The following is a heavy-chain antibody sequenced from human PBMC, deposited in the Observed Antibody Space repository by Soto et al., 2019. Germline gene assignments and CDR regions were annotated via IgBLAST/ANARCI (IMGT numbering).Heavy chain of an antibody. J-gene: IGHJ4*02. D-gene: IGHD6-13*01. CDR2: IIPILGIA. CDR1: GGTFSSYT. CDR3: ARDAPTIAAQDDY. Sequence: ASVKVSCKASGGTFSSYTISWVRQAPGQGLEWMGRIIPILGIANYAQKLQGRVTMTTDTSTSTAYMELRSLRSDDTAVYYCARDAPTIAAQDDYWGQGTLVTVSS. V-gene: IGHV1-69*04.